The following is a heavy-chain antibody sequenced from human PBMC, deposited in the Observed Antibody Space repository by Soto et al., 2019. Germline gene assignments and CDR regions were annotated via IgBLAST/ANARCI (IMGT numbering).Heavy chain of an antibody. CDR2: IYHSGST. CDR1: GYAIISGYY. J-gene: IGHJ4*02. CDR3: ARDGYGSTGY. V-gene: IGHV4-38-2*02. Sequence: SETLSLTCAVSGYAIISGYYWVLIRQPPGKGLEWIGSIYHSGSTYYNPSLKSRVTISVDTSKNQFSLKLSSVTAADTAVYYCARDGYGSTGYWGQGTLVTVSS. D-gene: IGHD6-13*01.